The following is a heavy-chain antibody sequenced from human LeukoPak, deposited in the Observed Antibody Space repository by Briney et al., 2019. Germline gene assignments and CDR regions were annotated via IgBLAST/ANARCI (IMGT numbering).Heavy chain of an antibody. CDR1: GGSISSSNW. CDR2: IYYSGST. J-gene: IGHJ4*02. CDR3: ARERAVAMDY. D-gene: IGHD6-19*01. Sequence: PSETLSLTCAVSGGSISSSNWWSWVRQPPGKGLEWIGSIYYSGSTYYNPSLKSRVTISVDTSKNQFSLKLSSVTAADTAVYYCARERAVAMDYWGQGTLVTVSS. V-gene: IGHV4-4*02.